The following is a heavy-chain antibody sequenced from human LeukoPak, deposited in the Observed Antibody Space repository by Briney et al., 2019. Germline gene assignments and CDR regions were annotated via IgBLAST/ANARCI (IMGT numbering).Heavy chain of an antibody. CDR1: GFTFSSYG. J-gene: IGHJ4*02. V-gene: IGHV3-30*02. D-gene: IGHD5-12*01. CDR2: IRYDGSNK. Sequence: GGSLRLSCAASGFTFSSYGMHWVRQAPGKGLEWVAFIRYDGSNKYYADSVKGRFTISRDNSNNTLYLQMNSLRAEDTAVYYCARDPKPGGYSGYTLNAYWGQGTLVTVSS. CDR3: ARDPKPGGYSGYTLNAY.